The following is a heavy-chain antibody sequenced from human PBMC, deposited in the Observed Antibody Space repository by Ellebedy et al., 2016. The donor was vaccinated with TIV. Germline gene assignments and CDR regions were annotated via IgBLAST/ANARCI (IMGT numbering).Heavy chain of an antibody. D-gene: IGHD4-17*01. CDR3: VRGRHDYGDYGVDYYYGMDV. CDR1: GFTVSSNY. CDR2: IYSGGST. Sequence: GGSLRLSXAASGFTVSSNYMNWVRQAPGKGLEWVSIIYSGGSTYYADSVKGRFTISRDNSKNTLYLQMNRLRAEDTPVYYCVRGRHDYGDYGVDYYYGMDVWGQGTTVTVSS. J-gene: IGHJ6*02. V-gene: IGHV3-53*01.